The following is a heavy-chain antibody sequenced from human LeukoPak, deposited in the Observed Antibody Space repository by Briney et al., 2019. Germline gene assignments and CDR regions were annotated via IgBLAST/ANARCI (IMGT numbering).Heavy chain of an antibody. D-gene: IGHD4-11*01. CDR3: ARTFYSIYYFDY. CDR2: IYYSGST. J-gene: IGHJ4*02. CDR1: GGSIGSHY. Sequence: KPSETLSLTCTVSGGSIGSHYWSWIRQPPGKGLEWIGYIYYSGSTNYNPSLKSRVTISVDTSKNQFSLKLSSVTAADTAVYYCARTFYSIYYFDYWGQGTLVTVSS. V-gene: IGHV4-59*11.